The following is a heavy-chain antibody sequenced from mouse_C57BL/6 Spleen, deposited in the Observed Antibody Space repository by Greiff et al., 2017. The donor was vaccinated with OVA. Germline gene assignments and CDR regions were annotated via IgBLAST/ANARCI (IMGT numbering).Heavy chain of an antibody. CDR1: GYTFTDYY. CDR2: INPNNGGT. V-gene: IGHV1-26*01. Sequence: VQLQQSGPELVKPGASVKISCKASGYTFTDYYMNWVKQSHGKSLEWIGDINPNNGGTSYNQKFKGKATLTVDKSSSTAYMELRSLTSEDSAVYYCARNYGSSWGLAYWGQGTLVTVSA. CDR3: ARNYGSSWGLAY. D-gene: IGHD1-1*01. J-gene: IGHJ3*01.